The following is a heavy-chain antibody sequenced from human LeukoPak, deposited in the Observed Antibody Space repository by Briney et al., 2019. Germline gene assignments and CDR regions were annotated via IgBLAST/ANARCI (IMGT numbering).Heavy chain of an antibody. D-gene: IGHD2-21*01. V-gene: IGHV4-59*12. CDR1: NGSISVYY. CDR3: ARGIPYYYYYYYMDV. CDR2: IHYTGST. Sequence: SETLSLTCSVSNGSISVYYWSWIRQPPGKGLEWIGYIHYTGSTNYSPSLKSRVSMLVDTSKNQFSLKLSSVTAADTAVYYCARGIPYYYYYYYMDVWGKGTTVTVSS. J-gene: IGHJ6*03.